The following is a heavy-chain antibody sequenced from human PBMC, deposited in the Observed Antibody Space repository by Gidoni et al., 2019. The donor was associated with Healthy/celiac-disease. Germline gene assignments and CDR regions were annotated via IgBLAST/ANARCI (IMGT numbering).Heavy chain of an antibody. D-gene: IGHD6-19*01. CDR2: ISGSGGST. Sequence: EVQLLESGGGLVQPGGSLRISCAAYGVTFRSYAMSWARQAPGKGLEWVSAISGSGGSTYYADSVKGRFTVSRDNSKNTLYLQMNSLRAEDTAVYYCAKAASPTPYSSGWFNTALFEVGMDVWGQGTTVTVSS. V-gene: IGHV3-23*01. CDR1: GVTFRSYA. CDR3: AKAASPTPYSSGWFNTALFEVGMDV. J-gene: IGHJ6*02.